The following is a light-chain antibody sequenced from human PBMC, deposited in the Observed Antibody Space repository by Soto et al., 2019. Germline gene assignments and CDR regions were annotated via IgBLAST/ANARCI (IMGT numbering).Light chain of an antibody. V-gene: IGKV2-28*01. CDR1: QSLLHSNGYNF. CDR2: LGS. CDR3: MQTLQTPFT. Sequence: IVMTQSPLSLPVTPGEPASISCRSSQSLLHSNGYNFLDWYLQKPGQSPQLLIYLGSNRASGVPDRLSGSGSGTDFTLKISRVEAEDVGVYYCMQTLQTPFTFGQGTRLGIK. J-gene: IGKJ5*01.